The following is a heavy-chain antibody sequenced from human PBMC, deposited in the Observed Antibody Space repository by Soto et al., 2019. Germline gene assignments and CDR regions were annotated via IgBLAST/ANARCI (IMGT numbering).Heavy chain of an antibody. CDR3: ARGNDWKSSTIEI. CDR1: GGSLIDDY. CDR2: VYYSGIT. Sequence: QVQLQESGPGLVKPLETVSLTCTVSGGSLIDDYWNWIRQPPGKGLEWIGYVYYSGITNYNPSLKSWVTISVGRSKSQFSLYVSAVTPADRAVYYCARGNDWKSSTIEIPGHGTMVFVSS. V-gene: IGHV4-59*01. J-gene: IGHJ3*02. D-gene: IGHD2-21*01.